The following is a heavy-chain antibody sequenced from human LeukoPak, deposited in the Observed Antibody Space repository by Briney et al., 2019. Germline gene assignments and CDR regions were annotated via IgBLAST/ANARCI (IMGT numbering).Heavy chain of an antibody. D-gene: IGHD2-2*02. V-gene: IGHV4-34*01. J-gene: IGHJ4*02. Sequence: SETLSLTCAVYGGSFSGYYWSWIRQPPGKGLEWIGEINHSGRTNYNPSLKSRVTISVDTSKNQFSLKLSSVTAADTAVYYCARGSNIFVVVPAAISGQYYFDYWGQGTLVTVSS. CDR3: ARGSNIFVVVPAAISGQYYFDY. CDR2: INHSGRT. CDR1: GGSFSGYY.